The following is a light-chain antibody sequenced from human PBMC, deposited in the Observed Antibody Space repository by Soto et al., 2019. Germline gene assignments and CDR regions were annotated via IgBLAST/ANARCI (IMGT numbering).Light chain of an antibody. CDR1: QSISSW. CDR3: QQYSSWWT. Sequence: DIQMTQSPSTLSASVGDRVTITCRASQSISSWLAWYQQKPGKAPKLLIYKASTLESGVPSRFSGSESGTEFTPTIERLQPDDFAPYYCQQYSSWWTFGQGTKVEIK. J-gene: IGKJ1*01. V-gene: IGKV1-5*03. CDR2: KAS.